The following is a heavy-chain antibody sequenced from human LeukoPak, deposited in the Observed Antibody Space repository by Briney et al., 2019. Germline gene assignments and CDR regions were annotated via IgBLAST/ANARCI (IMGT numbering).Heavy chain of an antibody. J-gene: IGHJ4*02. CDR2: MNPNRGNT. V-gene: IGHV1-8*01. CDR1: GYTFTSYD. Sequence: ASVKVSCKASGYTFTSYDINWVRQATGQGLEWMGWMNPNRGNTGYAQKLQGRVTMTRNTSISTAYMELSSLRSEDTAVYYCARGIKWYGSGTQGDYWGQGTLVTVSS. CDR3: ARGIKWYGSGTQGDY. D-gene: IGHD3-10*01.